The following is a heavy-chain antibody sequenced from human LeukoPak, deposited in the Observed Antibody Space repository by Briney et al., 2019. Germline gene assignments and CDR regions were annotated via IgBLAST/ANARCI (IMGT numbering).Heavy chain of an antibody. CDR2: IYSDNT. CDR3: ARDKPRDSVAGSNFDY. Sequence: GGSLRLSCTVSGFTVSSSSMSWVRQAPGKGLEWVSFIYSDNTHYSDSVKGRFTISRDNVQNSLYLQMDSLRVEDTAVYYCARDKPRDSVAGSNFDYWGQGILVTVSS. V-gene: IGHV3-53*01. J-gene: IGHJ4*02. D-gene: IGHD6-19*01. CDR1: GFTVSSSS.